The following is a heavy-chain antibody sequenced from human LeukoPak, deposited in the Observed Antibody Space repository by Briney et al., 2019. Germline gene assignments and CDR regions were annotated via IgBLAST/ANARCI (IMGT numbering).Heavy chain of an antibody. D-gene: IGHD2-15*01. V-gene: IGHV3-23*01. CDR3: ANLRGRGAYACSGASCYSY. CDR1: GFTFTNYA. J-gene: IGHJ4*02. Sequence: PGGSLRLSCVASGFTFTNYAMSWVRQAPGKRLEWVSGVSGSGGGTYYTDSVKGRFTISRDNSKNTLFLQMNSLRVEDTAVYYCANLRGRGAYACSGASCYSYWGQGTLVTVSP. CDR2: VSGSGGGT.